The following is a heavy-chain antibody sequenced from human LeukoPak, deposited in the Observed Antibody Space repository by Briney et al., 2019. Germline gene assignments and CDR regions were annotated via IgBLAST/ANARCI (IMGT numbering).Heavy chain of an antibody. Sequence: SETLSLTCTVSGGSISSYYWSWIRQPPGKGLEWIGYIYYSGSTNYNPSLKSRVTISVDTSKNQFSLKLSSVTAADTAVYYCARAYYDFWSEYYFDYWGQGTLVTVSS. D-gene: IGHD3-3*01. CDR1: GGSISSYY. J-gene: IGHJ4*02. V-gene: IGHV4-59*01. CDR2: IYYSGST. CDR3: ARAYYDFWSEYYFDY.